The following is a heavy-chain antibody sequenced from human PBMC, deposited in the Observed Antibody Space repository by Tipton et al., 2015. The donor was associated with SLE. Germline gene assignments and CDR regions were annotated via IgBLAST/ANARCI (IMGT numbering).Heavy chain of an antibody. CDR2: ISYSGST. CDR1: GGSIGSRPYY. D-gene: IGHD7-27*01. J-gene: IGHJ4*02. Sequence: TLSLTCFVSGGSIGSRPYYWSWIRQPSGKGLEWIGHISYSGSTHYNSSLKSRVTMSLDASKNQFSLTVSSVTAADTAVYHCARLSSGTGDFEHWGQGTLVVVSS. V-gene: IGHV4-61*01. CDR3: ARLSSGTGDFEH.